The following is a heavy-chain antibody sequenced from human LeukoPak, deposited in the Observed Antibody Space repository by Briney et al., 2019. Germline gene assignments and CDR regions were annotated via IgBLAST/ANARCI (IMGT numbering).Heavy chain of an antibody. CDR2: ISSSSSTI. J-gene: IGHJ4*02. D-gene: IGHD6-13*01. V-gene: IGHV3-48*02. CDR3: ARAGGYSSSYIYYFDY. Sequence: GGSLRLSCAASGFSFSSYSMNWVRQAPGKGLEWVSYISSSSSTIYYADSVQVRFTISRDNAKNSLYLQMNSLRDEDTAVYYCARAGGYSSSYIYYFDYWGQGTLVTVSS. CDR1: GFSFSSYS.